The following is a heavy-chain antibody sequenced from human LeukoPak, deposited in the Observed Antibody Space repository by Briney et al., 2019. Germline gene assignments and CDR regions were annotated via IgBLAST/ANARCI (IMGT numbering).Heavy chain of an antibody. CDR2: INSDGSST. Sequence: AGGSLRLSCAASGFTFSSYWMHWVRQAPGKGLVWVSRINSDGSSTSYADSVKGRFTISRDNAKNTLYLQMNSLRAEDTAVYYCARAPIEAGTGGDFDYWGQGTLVTVSS. V-gene: IGHV3-74*01. D-gene: IGHD6-19*01. J-gene: IGHJ4*02. CDR1: GFTFSSYW. CDR3: ARAPIEAGTGGDFDY.